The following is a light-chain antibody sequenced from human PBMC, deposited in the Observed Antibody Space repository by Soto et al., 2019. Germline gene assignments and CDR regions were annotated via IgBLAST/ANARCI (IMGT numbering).Light chain of an antibody. CDR2: GAS. Sequence: EIVLTQSPGTLSLSPGERATLSCRASQSVSSNYLAWYQQKPGQAPRLLIYGASSRATGIPDRFSGSGSGTDFTLTISRLEPEDFAVYYCQQYGSSSFTLGPGTKVDIK. V-gene: IGKV3-20*01. CDR3: QQYGSSSFT. J-gene: IGKJ3*01. CDR1: QSVSSNY.